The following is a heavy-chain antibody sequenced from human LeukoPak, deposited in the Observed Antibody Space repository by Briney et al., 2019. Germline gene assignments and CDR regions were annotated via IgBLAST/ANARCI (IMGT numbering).Heavy chain of an antibody. J-gene: IGHJ5*02. V-gene: IGHV3-48*03. Sequence: VGSLRLSCAASGFTFSNYELNWVRQAPGKELEWVSYISHSGRTIYYADSVKGRFTISRDNAKNSLYLQMNSLRAEDTAVYYCARGVGSSWPGWFDPWGQGTLVTVSS. D-gene: IGHD6-13*01. CDR3: ARGVGSSWPGWFDP. CDR2: ISHSGRTI. CDR1: GFTFSNYE.